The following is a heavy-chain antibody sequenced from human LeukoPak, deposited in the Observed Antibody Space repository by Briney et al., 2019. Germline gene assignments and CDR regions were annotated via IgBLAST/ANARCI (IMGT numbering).Heavy chain of an antibody. CDR3: ARDGGGYNLFDY. D-gene: IGHD5-24*01. J-gene: IGHJ4*02. V-gene: IGHV3-30*01. CDR2: ISYDGSNK. CDR1: GFTFSSYA. Sequence: GGSLRLSCAASGFTFSSYAMHWVRQAPGKGLEWVAVISYDGSNKYYADSVKGRFTISRDNSKNTLYLQMNSPRAEDTAVYYCARDGGGYNLFDYWGQGTLVTVSS.